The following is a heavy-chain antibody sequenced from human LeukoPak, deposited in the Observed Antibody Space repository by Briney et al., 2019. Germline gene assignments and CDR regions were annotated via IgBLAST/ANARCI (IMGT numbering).Heavy chain of an antibody. CDR3: ARLGIGVVPTAMLGDYYFDY. Sequence: SETLSLTCTVSGGSISGYYWSWIRQPPGKGLEWIGYIYYSGSTNYNPSLKSRVTISVDTSKNQFSLKLTSVTAADTAVYYCARLGIGVVPTAMLGDYYFDYWGQGTLVTVSS. CDR1: GGSISGYY. V-gene: IGHV4-59*08. D-gene: IGHD2-2*01. J-gene: IGHJ4*02. CDR2: IYYSGST.